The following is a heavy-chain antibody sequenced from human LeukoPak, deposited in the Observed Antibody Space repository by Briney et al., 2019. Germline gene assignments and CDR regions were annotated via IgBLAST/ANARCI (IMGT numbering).Heavy chain of an antibody. CDR2: IYPGDSDT. J-gene: IGHJ6*02. CDR1: GYSFTSYW. Sequence: GESLKISCKGSGYSFTSYWIGWVRQMPGKGLEWMGIIYPGDSDTRYSPSFQGQVTVSADKSISTAYLQWSSLKASDTAMYYCARLSRNYDFWSGYYHYYYGMDVWGQGTTVTVSS. V-gene: IGHV5-51*01. D-gene: IGHD3-3*01. CDR3: ARLSRNYDFWSGYYHYYYGMDV.